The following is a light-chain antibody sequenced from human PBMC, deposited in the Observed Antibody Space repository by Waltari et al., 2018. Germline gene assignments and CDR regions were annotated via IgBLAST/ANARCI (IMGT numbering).Light chain of an antibody. CDR3: QQSYSSLYT. V-gene: IGKV1-39*01. CDR1: QSISTY. CDR2: AAS. J-gene: IGKJ2*01. Sequence: DIQMTQSPSSLSASVGDRVTITCRASQSISTYLNWFQQKPGEAPKLLIYAASSLQGGVPSRFSGSGSGTVFTLTITSLQPEDCATYVGQQSYSSLYTFGQGTKLEI.